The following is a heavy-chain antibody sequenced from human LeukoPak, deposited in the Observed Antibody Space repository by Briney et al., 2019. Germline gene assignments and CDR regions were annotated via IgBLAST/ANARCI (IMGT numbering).Heavy chain of an antibody. CDR3: ARAHFDFWSGSY. J-gene: IGHJ4*02. CDR2: ISYDGSNK. D-gene: IGHD3-3*01. V-gene: IGHV3-30*03. Sequence: GRSLRLSCAASGFTFSSYGMHWVRQAPGKGLEWVAVISYDGSNKYYADSVKGRFTISRDNSKNTLYLQMNSLRAEDTAVYYCARAHFDFWSGSYWGQGTLVTVSS. CDR1: GFTFSSYG.